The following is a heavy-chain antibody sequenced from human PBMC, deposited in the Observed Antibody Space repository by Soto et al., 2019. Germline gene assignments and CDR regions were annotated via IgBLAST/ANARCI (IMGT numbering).Heavy chain of an antibody. CDR2: IDPSDSYT. CDR3: ARHDPYCGGDCSSFDF. CDR1: GYNFISYW. V-gene: IGHV5-10-1*01. J-gene: IGHJ4*02. Sequence: GESLKISCQGSGYNFISYWISWVRQMPGRGLEWMGRIDPSDSYTTYSPSFQGHVTISADKSISTAYLQWSSLEASDSAMYYCARHDPYCGGDCSSFDFWGQGTLVTVSS. D-gene: IGHD2-21*02.